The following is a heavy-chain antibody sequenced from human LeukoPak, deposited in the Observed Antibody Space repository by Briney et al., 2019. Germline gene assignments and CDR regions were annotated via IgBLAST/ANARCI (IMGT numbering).Heavy chain of an antibody. D-gene: IGHD3-22*01. V-gene: IGHV1-46*01. J-gene: IGHJ3*02. CDR1: GYTFTSYY. Sequence: ASVKVSCKASGYTFTSYYLHWVRQAPGQGLEWMGVINPGGDTTSYAQNFQGRVTMTRDMSTSTAYMELRSLKSDDTAVYYCASLKNYYDSSGYLVTDAFDIWGQGTMVTVSS. CDR3: ASLKNYYDSSGYLVTDAFDI. CDR2: INPGGDTT.